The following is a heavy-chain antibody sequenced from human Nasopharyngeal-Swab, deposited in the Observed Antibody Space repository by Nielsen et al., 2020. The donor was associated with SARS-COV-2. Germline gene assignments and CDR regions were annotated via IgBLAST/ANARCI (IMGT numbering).Heavy chain of an antibody. J-gene: IGHJ4*02. V-gene: IGHV3-43*01. Sequence: GESLKISCAASGFTFHDYAMHWVRQGPGKGLEWVSLINWNGDGTYYADSVKGRFTISRDNTKNSLYLQMNSLTTDDTALYYCAKGVHYMSYFHTPPSDHWGQGTPVTVSS. CDR3: AKGVHYMSYFHTPPSDH. CDR2: INWNGDGT. CDR1: GFTFHDYA. D-gene: IGHD3-10*01.